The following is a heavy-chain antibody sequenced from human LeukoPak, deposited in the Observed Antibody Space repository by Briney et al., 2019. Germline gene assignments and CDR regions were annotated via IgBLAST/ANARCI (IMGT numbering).Heavy chain of an antibody. J-gene: IGHJ5*02. V-gene: IGHV1-2*02. CDR2: INPNSGGT. CDR1: GGTFSSYA. D-gene: IGHD5-24*01. Sequence: ASVKVSCKASGGTFSSYAISWVRQAPGQGLEWMGWINPNSGGTNYAQKFQGRVTMTRDTSISTAYMELSRLRSDDTAVYYCARVSYKNWFDPWGQGTLVTVSS. CDR3: ARVSYKNWFDP.